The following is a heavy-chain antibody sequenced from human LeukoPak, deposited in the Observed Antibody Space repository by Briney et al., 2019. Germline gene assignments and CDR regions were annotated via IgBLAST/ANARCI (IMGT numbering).Heavy chain of an antibody. D-gene: IGHD5-18*01. V-gene: IGHV1-69*04. J-gene: IGHJ4*02. CDR1: GGTFSSYA. CDR2: IIPILGIA. Sequence: SVKVSCKASGGTFSSYAISWVRQAPGQGLEWMGRIIPILGIANYAQKFQGRVTITADKSTSTAYMELSSLRSDDTAVYYCARGPARGYRVVFDYWGQGTLVTVSS. CDR3: ARGPARGYRVVFDY.